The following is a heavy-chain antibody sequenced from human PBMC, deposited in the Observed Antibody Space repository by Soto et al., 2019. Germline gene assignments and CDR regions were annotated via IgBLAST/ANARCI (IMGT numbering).Heavy chain of an antibody. CDR3: ARVDY. V-gene: IGHV3-21*01. J-gene: IGHJ4*02. CDR2: ISSASSET. CDR1: GFTFSRVS. Sequence: PWVSLRLSCVASGFTFSRVSMNWVHQVPGKGLEWVASISSASSETWYADSVKGRFIISIDNAQNSLFLQMNTLRPEDSAIHYGARVDYWGTGTQVKDSS.